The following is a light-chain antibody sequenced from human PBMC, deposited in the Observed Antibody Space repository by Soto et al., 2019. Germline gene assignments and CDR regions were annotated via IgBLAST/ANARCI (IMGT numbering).Light chain of an antibody. CDR3: HQYNNWPPWT. V-gene: IGKV3-15*01. Sequence: ETVMTQSPATLSVSPGERVTLYCRASQTVGKNLAWYQQKPGQAPRLLIYDASTRATGIPARFSGSGYGTEFTLSISSLQSEDFAVYSCHQYNNWPPWTFGHGTTVEVK. CDR1: QTVGKN. J-gene: IGKJ1*01. CDR2: DAS.